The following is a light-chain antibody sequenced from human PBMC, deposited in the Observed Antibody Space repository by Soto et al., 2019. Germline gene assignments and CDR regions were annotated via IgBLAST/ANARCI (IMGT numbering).Light chain of an antibody. J-gene: IGKJ1*01. CDR2: GAS. Sequence: IVLTQSPGTLSLSPGERATLSCRASQSVSNNYLAWYQQEPGQAPRLLIYGASSRATGIPDRFSGSGSGTDFTLTISRLEPEDFAVYYCQQYGSSRPITFGQGTMVDVK. V-gene: IGKV3-20*01. CDR3: QQYGSSRPIT. CDR1: QSVSNNY.